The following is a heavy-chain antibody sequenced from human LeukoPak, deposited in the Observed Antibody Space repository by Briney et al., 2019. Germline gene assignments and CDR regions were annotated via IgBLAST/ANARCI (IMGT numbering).Heavy chain of an antibody. Sequence: GGSLRLSCAASGFTFSSYSMNWVRQAPGKGLEWVSSISSSSSYIYCADSVKGRFTISRDNAKNSLYLQMNSLRAEDTAVYYCARVRSSGWLVDYWGQGTLVTVSS. D-gene: IGHD6-19*01. J-gene: IGHJ4*02. V-gene: IGHV3-21*01. CDR3: ARVRSSGWLVDY. CDR1: GFTFSSYS. CDR2: ISSSSSYI.